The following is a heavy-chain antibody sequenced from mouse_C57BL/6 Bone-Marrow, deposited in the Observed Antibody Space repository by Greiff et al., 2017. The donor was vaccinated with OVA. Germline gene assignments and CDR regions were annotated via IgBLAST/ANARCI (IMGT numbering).Heavy chain of an antibody. CDR1: GYTFTSYW. V-gene: IGHV1-50*01. D-gene: IGHD1-1*01. CDR3: ARRPITTVVAFDY. J-gene: IGHJ2*01. CDR2: IDPSDSYT. Sequence: VQLKQPGAELVKPGASVKLSCKASGYTFTSYWMQWVKQRPGQGLEWIGEIDPSDSYTNYNQKFKGKATLTVDTSSSTAYMQLSSLTSEDSAVYYCARRPITTVVAFDYWGQGTTLTVSS.